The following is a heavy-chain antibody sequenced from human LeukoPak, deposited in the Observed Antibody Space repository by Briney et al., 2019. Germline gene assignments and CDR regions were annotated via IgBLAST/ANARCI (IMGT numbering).Heavy chain of an antibody. CDR1: GGSFSGYY. Sequence: SETLSLTCAVYGGSFSGYYWSWIRQPPGKGLVWIGSIYYSGSTYYNPSLKSRVTISVDTSKNQFSLKLSSVTAADTAVYYCASPYCGGDCYNYYYMDVWGKGTTVTVSS. J-gene: IGHJ6*03. D-gene: IGHD2-21*01. V-gene: IGHV4-34*01. CDR3: ASPYCGGDCYNYYYMDV. CDR2: IYYSGST.